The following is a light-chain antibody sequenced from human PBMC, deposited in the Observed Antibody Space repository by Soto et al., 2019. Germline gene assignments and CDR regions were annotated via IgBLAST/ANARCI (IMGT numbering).Light chain of an antibody. CDR2: EVT. Sequence: QSALTQPASVSGSPGQSITISCTGTSNDDGRYNYVSWYQQHPGKAPKLMIYEVTNRPSGVSNRFSGSKSGNTASLTISGLQAEDEADYYCSSYTSSSTLVVFGGGTKLTVL. J-gene: IGLJ2*01. V-gene: IGLV2-14*01. CDR3: SSYTSSSTLVV. CDR1: SNDDGRYNY.